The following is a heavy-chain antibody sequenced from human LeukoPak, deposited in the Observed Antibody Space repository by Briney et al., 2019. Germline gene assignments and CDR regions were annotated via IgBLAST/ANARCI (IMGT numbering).Heavy chain of an antibody. CDR2: IKQDGSEK. J-gene: IGHJ4*02. CDR1: GFTFSSYW. D-gene: IGHD3-3*01. CDR3: AGAMADFWSGYAFDY. V-gene: IGHV3-7*01. Sequence: PGGSLRLSCAASGFTFSSYWMSWVRQAPGKGLEWVANIKQDGSEKYYVDSVKGRFTISRDNAKNSLYLQMNSLRAEDTAVYYCAGAMADFWSGYAFDYWGQGTLVTVSS.